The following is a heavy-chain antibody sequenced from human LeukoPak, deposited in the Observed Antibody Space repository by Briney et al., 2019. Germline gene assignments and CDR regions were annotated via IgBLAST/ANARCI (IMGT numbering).Heavy chain of an antibody. CDR3: ARHVAVAADNWFDP. CDR1: GGSISSYY. CDR2: INHSGST. Sequence: PSETLSLTCTVSGGSISSYYWSWIRQPPGKGLEWIGEINHSGSTNYNPSLKSRVTISVDTSKNQFSLKLSSVTAADTAVYYCARHVAVAADNWFDPWGQGTLVTVSS. J-gene: IGHJ5*02. D-gene: IGHD6-19*01. V-gene: IGHV4-34*01.